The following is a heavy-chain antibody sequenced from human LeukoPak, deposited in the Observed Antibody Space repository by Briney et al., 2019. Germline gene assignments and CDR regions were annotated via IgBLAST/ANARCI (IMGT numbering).Heavy chain of an antibody. CDR3: ARVATDGGGFDP. D-gene: IGHD3-16*01. CDR2: LSSDNYTI. J-gene: IGHJ5*02. V-gene: IGHV3-48*01. Sequence: PGGSLRLSCAASGITFSSYSMNWVRQAPGKGLEWISYLSSDNYTIYYADSVKGQFIISRDNAKDSLYLQMNSLRAEDTAVYYCARVATDGGGFDPWGQGTLVTVSS. CDR1: GITFSSYS.